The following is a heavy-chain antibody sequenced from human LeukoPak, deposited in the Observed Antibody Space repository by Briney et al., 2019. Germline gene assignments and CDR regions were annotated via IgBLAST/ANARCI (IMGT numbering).Heavy chain of an antibody. V-gene: IGHV4-59*01. CDR2: IYYSGST. CDR1: GGSISSYY. J-gene: IGHJ6*03. CDR3: ARAPRYYYGSGSSSYYMDV. D-gene: IGHD3-10*01. Sequence: KPSETLSLTCTVSGGSISSYYWSWIRQPPGKGLEWIGYIYYSGSTNYNPSLKSRVTISVDTSKDQFSLKLSSVTAADTAVYYCARAPRYYYGSGSSSYYMDVWGKGTTVTVSS.